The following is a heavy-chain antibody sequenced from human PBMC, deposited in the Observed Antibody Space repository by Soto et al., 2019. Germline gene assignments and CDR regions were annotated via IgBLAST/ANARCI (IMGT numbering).Heavy chain of an antibody. CDR3: AASGGPEGDWFDP. Sequence: PSETLSLTCTVTGGSIRRRGYYWSWIRQRPGEGLERIGIVYYRGTTDYNTSLRNRLTISADTSRKQFYLDVTSVTVADTAVYYCAASGGPEGDWFDPWGQGILVTVSS. CDR1: GGSIRRRGYY. D-gene: IGHD2-8*02. V-gene: IGHV4-31*03. CDR2: VYYRGTT. J-gene: IGHJ5*02.